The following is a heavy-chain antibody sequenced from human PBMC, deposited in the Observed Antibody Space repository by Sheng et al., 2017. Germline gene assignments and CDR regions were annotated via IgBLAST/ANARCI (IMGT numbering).Heavy chain of an antibody. CDR3: AKDAGTWHGDY. CDR2: ISYDGTKQ. CDR1: GFIFNKYA. V-gene: IGHV3-30*01. J-gene: IGHJ4*02. D-gene: IGHD2-15*01. Sequence: QVQLVQSGGGVVQPGRSLRLSCAASGFIFNKYALHWVRQAPCKGLEWVTMISYDGTKQFYADSVKGRFTVSRDNSKNTLYLQMNSLRVEDTSVYYCAKDAGTWHGDYWGQGALVTVSS.